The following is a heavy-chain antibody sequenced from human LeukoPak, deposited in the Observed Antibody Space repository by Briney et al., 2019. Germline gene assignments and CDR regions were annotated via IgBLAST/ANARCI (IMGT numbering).Heavy chain of an antibody. J-gene: IGHJ4*02. CDR2: INHSGST. D-gene: IGHD3-10*01. CDR1: GVSFSGYY. V-gene: IGHV4-34*01. CDR3: ARVNYYGSGSYNDY. Sequence: PSETLSLTCAVYGVSFSGYYWSWIRQPPGKGLEWIGEINHSGSTNYNPSLKSRVTISVDTSKNQFSLKLSSVTAADTAVYYCARVNYYGSGSYNDYWGQGTLVTVSS.